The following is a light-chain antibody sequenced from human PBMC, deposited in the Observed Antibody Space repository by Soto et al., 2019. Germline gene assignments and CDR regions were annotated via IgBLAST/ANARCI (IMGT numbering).Light chain of an antibody. Sequence: EIVLTQSPGTLSLSPGERATLSCRASQSVSSSYLAWYQQKPGQAPRLPIYGASSRATGIPDRFSGSGSWTEFTLIISSMEHEDFAVDYCQQYGSSFSFTFGPGTKVDIK. CDR2: GAS. CDR3: QQYGSSFSFT. V-gene: IGKV3-20*01. J-gene: IGKJ3*01. CDR1: QSVSSSY.